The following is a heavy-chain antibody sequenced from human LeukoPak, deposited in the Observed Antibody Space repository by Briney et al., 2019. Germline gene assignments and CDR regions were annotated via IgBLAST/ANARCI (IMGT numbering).Heavy chain of an antibody. CDR1: GFTFSSYA. CDR3: AKGSDIVVGVAATEEYYFAY. J-gene: IGHJ4*02. CDR2: ISGSGGST. V-gene: IGHV3-23*01. D-gene: IGHD2-15*01. Sequence: GGSLRLSCAASGFTFSSYAMSWVRQAPRKGLEWVSAISGSGGSTYYADSVKGRFTISRDNSKNTLYLQMNSLRAEDTAVYYCAKGSDIVVGVAATEEYYFAYWGQGTLVTVSS.